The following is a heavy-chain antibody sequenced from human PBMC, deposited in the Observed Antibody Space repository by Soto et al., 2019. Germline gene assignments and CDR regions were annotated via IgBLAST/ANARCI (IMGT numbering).Heavy chain of an antibody. V-gene: IGHV1-46*01. CDR1: GYTFTSYY. Sequence: GASVKVSCKASGYTFTSYYMHWVRQAPGQGLEWMGIINHSGGSTSYAQKFQGRVTTTRDTSTSTVYMELSSLRSEDTAVYYCARECTTTVTTGSGMCHYYGMDVWGQGTTVTVSS. D-gene: IGHD4-17*01. J-gene: IGHJ6*02. CDR3: ARECTTTVTTGSGMCHYYGMDV. CDR2: INHSGGST.